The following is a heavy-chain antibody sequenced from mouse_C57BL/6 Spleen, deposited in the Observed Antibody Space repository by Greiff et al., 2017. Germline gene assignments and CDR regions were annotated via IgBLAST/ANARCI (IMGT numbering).Heavy chain of an antibody. V-gene: IGHV1-9*01. CDR3: ARSDYYDNWFAY. J-gene: IGHJ3*01. Sequence: QVQLQQSGAELMKPGASVKLSCKATGYTFTGYWIEWVKQRPGHGLEWIGEICPGRGSTNSNEKFKGKATFTADTSSSTAYMQLRSLTTEDSAIYYCARSDYYDNWFAYWGQGTLVTVSA. D-gene: IGHD2-4*01. CDR2: ICPGRGST. CDR1: GYTFTGYW.